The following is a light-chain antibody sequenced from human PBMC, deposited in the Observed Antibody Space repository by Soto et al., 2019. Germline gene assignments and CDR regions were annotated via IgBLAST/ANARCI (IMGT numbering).Light chain of an antibody. V-gene: IGKV1-5*03. CDR2: KAS. CDR1: QTISSW. CDR3: QHYNSYSET. Sequence: DIQMTQSPSTLSGSVGDRVTITCRASQTISSWLAWYQQQPGKAPKLLIYKASTIKSGVPSRFSGSGSGTDFTLTISSLQPDDFATYYCQHYNSYSETFGQGTKVELK. J-gene: IGKJ1*01.